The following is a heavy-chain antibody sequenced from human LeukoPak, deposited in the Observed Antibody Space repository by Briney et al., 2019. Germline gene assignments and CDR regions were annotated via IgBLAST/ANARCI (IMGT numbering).Heavy chain of an antibody. CDR2: IYYSGST. Sequence: SETLSLTCTVSGGSISSYYWSWIRQPPGKGLEWIGYIYYSGSTNYNPSLKSRVTISVDTSKNQFSLKLSSVTAADTAVYYCARDSQAFNTATDHAFDIWGQGTMVTVSS. J-gene: IGHJ3*02. CDR3: ARDSQAFNTATDHAFDI. CDR1: GGSISSYY. D-gene: IGHD5-18*01. V-gene: IGHV4-59*01.